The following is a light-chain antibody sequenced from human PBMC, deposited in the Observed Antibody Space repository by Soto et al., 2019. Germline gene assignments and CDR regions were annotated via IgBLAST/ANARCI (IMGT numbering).Light chain of an antibody. CDR1: QSVSSN. CDR2: GAS. V-gene: IGKV3-15*01. CDR3: QQYNNWPPWT. Sequence: EIVMTQSPATLSVSPGERATLSCGASQSVSSNLAWYQQIPGQAPRLLIYGASTRATGIPVRFSGSGSETEFTLTISSLQSEDFAVYYCQQYNNWPPWTFGQGTKVDI. J-gene: IGKJ1*01.